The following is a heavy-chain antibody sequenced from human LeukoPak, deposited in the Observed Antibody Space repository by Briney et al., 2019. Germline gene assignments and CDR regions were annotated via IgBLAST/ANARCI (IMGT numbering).Heavy chain of an antibody. CDR3: ARDRPGSYLDAFDI. Sequence: SETLSLTCTVSGGSISSYYWSWIRQPPGKGLEWIGYIYYSGRTNYNPSLKSRVTISVDTSKNQFSLKLSSVTAADTAVYYCARDRPGSYLDAFDIRGQGTMVTVSS. V-gene: IGHV4-59*01. CDR1: GGSISSYY. D-gene: IGHD3-10*01. J-gene: IGHJ3*02. CDR2: IYYSGRT.